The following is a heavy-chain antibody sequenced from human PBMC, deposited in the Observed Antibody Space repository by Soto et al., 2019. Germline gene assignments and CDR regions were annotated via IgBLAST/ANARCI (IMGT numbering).Heavy chain of an antibody. J-gene: IGHJ4*02. CDR3: TSNDYFDY. V-gene: IGHV4-34*01. CDR1: GGSFSGYY. CDR2: INHSGST. Sequence: SETLSLTCAVYGGSFSGYYWSWIRQPPGKGLEWIGEINHSGSTNYNPSLKSRVTISVDTSKNQFSLKLSSVTAADTAVYYCTSNDYFDYWGQGTLVTVSS.